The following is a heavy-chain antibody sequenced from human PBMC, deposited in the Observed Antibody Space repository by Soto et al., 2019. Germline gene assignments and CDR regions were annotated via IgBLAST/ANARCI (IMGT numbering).Heavy chain of an antibody. Sequence: GESLKISCNGSGYRFTTYWIAWVRQMPGKGLEWMGIIYPGDSDTRYSPSFQGQVTISADKSISTAYLQWSSLKASDTAMYYCARTQAIGDDAFDIWGQGTMVTV. CDR2: IYPGDSDT. CDR1: GYRFTTYW. V-gene: IGHV5-51*01. D-gene: IGHD3-3*01. J-gene: IGHJ3*02. CDR3: ARTQAIGDDAFDI.